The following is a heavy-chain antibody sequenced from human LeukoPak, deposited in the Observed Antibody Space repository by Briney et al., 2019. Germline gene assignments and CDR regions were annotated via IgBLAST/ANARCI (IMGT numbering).Heavy chain of an antibody. D-gene: IGHD2-15*01. Sequence: PGGSLRLSCAASGFTYSSNYMSWLRQAPGKGLEWVSVIYSGGSTYYADSVKGRFTISRDNSKNTLYLQMNSLRAEDTAVYYCARDYCSGGSCYPGWFDPWGQGTLVTVSS. J-gene: IGHJ5*02. CDR2: IYSGGST. V-gene: IGHV3-53*01. CDR3: ARDYCSGGSCYPGWFDP. CDR1: GFTYSSNY.